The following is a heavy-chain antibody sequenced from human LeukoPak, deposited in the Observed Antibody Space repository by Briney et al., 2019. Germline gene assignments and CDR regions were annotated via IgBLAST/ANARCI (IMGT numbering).Heavy chain of an antibody. CDR1: GGSISSYY. CDR3: ARDGGSPAYFQH. D-gene: IGHD2-15*01. J-gene: IGHJ1*01. V-gene: IGHV4-4*07. CDR2: IYTSGST. Sequence: ETLSLTFTVSGGSISSYYWSWIRQPAGKGLEWIGRIYTSGSTNYNPSLKSRVTMSVDTSKNQFSLKMSSVTAEDAAVYYCARDGGSPAYFQHWGQGTLVTVSS.